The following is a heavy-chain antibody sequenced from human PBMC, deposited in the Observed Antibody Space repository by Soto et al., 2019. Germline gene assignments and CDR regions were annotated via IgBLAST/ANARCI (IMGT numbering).Heavy chain of an antibody. D-gene: IGHD2-2*01. CDR1: GYSLSDLS. J-gene: IGHJ4*02. V-gene: IGHV1-24*01. Sequence: ASVEVSCKVSGYSLSDLSVHWVRKAHGKGLEWMGGLDAEDGETSYAQKLQGRGTMTEDTSTDTAYMELSSLTSEDTAMYYCATLPRTIERTPAAIWSFDSWGQGTLVTVSS. CDR2: LDAEDGET. CDR3: ATLPRTIERTPAAIWSFDS.